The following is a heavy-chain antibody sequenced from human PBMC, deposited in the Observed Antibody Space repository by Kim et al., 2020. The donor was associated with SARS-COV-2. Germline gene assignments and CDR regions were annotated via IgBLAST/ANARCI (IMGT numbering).Heavy chain of an antibody. CDR1: GVSISSGGYY. J-gene: IGHJ3*01. Sequence: SETLSLTCTVSGVSISSGGYYWSWIRQHPGKGLERIGYIYYSGCTYYNPSLKSRVTISVDTSKNQFSLKLSSVTAADTAVYFCSRAPILLYVSGSFHAF. CDR2: IYYSGCT. V-gene: IGHV4-31*03. D-gene: IGHD3-10*01. CDR3: SRAPILLYVSGSFHAF.